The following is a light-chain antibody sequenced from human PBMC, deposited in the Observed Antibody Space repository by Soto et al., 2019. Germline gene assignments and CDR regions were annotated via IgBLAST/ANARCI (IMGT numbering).Light chain of an antibody. CDR2: WAS. V-gene: IGKV4-1*01. J-gene: IGKJ2*01. CDR3: QQYFEAPPYP. CDR1: QSVLYTSTSKNY. Sequence: DIVMTQSPESLAVSLGERATINCKSSQSVLYTSTSKNYLAWYQQRPGQAPKLLIFWASTRESGVPDRFRGRGSGTNFTLTINNLQAEDVAVYYCQQYFEAPPYPFCPGTRREIK.